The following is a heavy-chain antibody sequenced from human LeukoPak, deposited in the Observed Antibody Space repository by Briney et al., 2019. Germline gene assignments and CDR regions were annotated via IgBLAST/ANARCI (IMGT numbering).Heavy chain of an antibody. CDR2: IYYSGTT. J-gene: IGHJ5*02. CDR1: GASISTIISY. V-gene: IGHV4-39*07. CDR3: ARDQGAVAGIDP. Sequence: PSETLSLTCTVSGASISTIISYWRWIRQTPGKGLEWIGSIYYSGTTYYNPSLESRVTISIDTSKNQFSVKLTSVTAADTAVYYCARDQGAVAGIDPWGQGTLVTVSS. D-gene: IGHD6-19*01.